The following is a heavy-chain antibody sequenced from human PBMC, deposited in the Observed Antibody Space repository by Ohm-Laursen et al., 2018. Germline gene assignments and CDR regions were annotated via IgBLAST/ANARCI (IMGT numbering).Heavy chain of an antibody. Sequence: GASVKVSCKASGYTFTGYYMHWVRQAPGQGLEWMGWINPNSGGTNYAQKSQGRVTMTRDTSISTAYMGLNRLRSDDTAVYYCARSAVSAAGVLPIWFGELFSYWGQGTLVTVSS. CDR1: GYTFTGYY. CDR3: ARSAVSAAGVLPIWFGELFSY. J-gene: IGHJ4*02. V-gene: IGHV1-2*02. CDR2: INPNSGGT. D-gene: IGHD3-10*01.